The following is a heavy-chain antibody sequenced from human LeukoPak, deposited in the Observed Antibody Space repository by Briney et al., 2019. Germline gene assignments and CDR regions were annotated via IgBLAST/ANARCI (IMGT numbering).Heavy chain of an antibody. J-gene: IGHJ5*02. CDR1: GYTFTSYG. D-gene: IGHD2-2*01. Sequence: GASVKVSCKASGYTFTSYGINWVRQATGQGLEWMGWMNPNSGNTGYAQKFQGRVTMTRNTSISTAYMELSSLRSEDTAVYYCARVREYQLSELFDPWGQGTLVTVSS. V-gene: IGHV1-8*02. CDR3: ARVREYQLSELFDP. CDR2: MNPNSGNT.